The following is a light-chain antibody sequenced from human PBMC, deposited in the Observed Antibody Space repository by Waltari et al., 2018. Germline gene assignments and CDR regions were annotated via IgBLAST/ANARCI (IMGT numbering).Light chain of an antibody. Sequence: QSALTQPASVSGSPGQSITVSCTARSSDAGSYKFVSWYQQHPGKAPKLMIYDVTKRPSGVSDRFSGSKSGNTASLTISGLRTEDAAHYYCSSSSTTSVVVFGGGTKLTVL. CDR3: SSSSTTSVVV. CDR1: SSDAGSYKF. V-gene: IGLV2-14*03. J-gene: IGLJ2*01. CDR2: DVT.